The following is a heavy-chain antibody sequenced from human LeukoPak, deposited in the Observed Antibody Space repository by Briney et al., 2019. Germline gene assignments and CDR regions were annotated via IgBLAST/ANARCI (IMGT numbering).Heavy chain of an antibody. Sequence: SETLSLTCTVSGGSISSITYYWGWIRQPPGKGLEWVGHMYYRGNTSYNPSLKSRVTISVDTSKNQFSLKLSSVTAADTAVYYCARQWGGSGSYWVLFDYWGQGTLVTVSS. D-gene: IGHD3-10*01. V-gene: IGHV4-39*01. CDR1: GGSISSITYY. J-gene: IGHJ4*02. CDR2: MYYRGNT. CDR3: ARQWGGSGSYWVLFDY.